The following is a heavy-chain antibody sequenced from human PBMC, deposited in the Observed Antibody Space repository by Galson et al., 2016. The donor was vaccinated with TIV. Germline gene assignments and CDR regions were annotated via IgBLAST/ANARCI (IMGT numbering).Heavy chain of an antibody. J-gene: IGHJ4*02. CDR3: ATSTVPNLGDY. Sequence: SLRLSCAASGFTFDSYTFHWVRQTPGKGLEWVAVVSYDGSNKYYAESVKGRFTISRDNSKNTLFLQINSLRVEDTAVYYCATSTVPNLGDYWGQGTLVTVSS. D-gene: IGHD4-17*01. V-gene: IGHV3-30*14. CDR1: GFTFDSYT. CDR2: VSYDGSNK.